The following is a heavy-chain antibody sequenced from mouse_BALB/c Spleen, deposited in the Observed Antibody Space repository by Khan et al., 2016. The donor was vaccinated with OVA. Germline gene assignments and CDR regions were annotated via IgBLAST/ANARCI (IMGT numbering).Heavy chain of an antibody. Sequence: EGERGENGGDLVKPGGSLNLSCEASGFTFSSYGMSWLRQTPDKRLEWVATISNGGSYTYYPDSVKGRLTISRDNAKNTLYLQMSSLKSEDTAMYYCSPHRLTTPTAWFDYWGQGTLVTVSA. CDR2: ISNGGSYT. D-gene: IGHD1-2*01. J-gene: IGHJ3*01. V-gene: IGHV5-6*01. CDR1: GFTFSSYG. CDR3: SPHRLTTPTAWFDY.